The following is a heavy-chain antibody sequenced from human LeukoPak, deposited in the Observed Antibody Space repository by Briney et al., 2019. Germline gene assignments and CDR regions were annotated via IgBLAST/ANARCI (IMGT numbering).Heavy chain of an antibody. CDR3: ARDSGDIFTYYGMDV. D-gene: IGHD3-9*01. CDR2: IIPMFGRE. J-gene: IGHJ6*04. Sequence: SVKVSFKGSGGTFNNYAISWGGQAPGEGHEGMGGIIPMFGRENYAQKFQGRGTNTADEATSTAYMQLSSLRSEDTAVYYCARDSGDIFTYYGMDVWGKGTTVTVSS. CDR1: GGTFNNYA. V-gene: IGHV1-69*13.